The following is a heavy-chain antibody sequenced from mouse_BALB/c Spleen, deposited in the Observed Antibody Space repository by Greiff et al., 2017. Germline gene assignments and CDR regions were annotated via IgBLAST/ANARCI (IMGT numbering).Heavy chain of an antibody. CDR2: IYPGDGDT. CDR3: ARPYYYGSSWFAY. D-gene: IGHD1-1*01. Sequence: VMLVESGAELARPGASVKLSCKASGYTFTSYWMQWVKQRPGQGLEWIGAIYPGDGDTRYTQKFKGKATLTADKSSSTAYMQLSSLASEDSAVYYCARPYYYGSSWFAYWGQGTLVTVSA. CDR1: GYTFTSYW. V-gene: IGHV1-87*01. J-gene: IGHJ3*01.